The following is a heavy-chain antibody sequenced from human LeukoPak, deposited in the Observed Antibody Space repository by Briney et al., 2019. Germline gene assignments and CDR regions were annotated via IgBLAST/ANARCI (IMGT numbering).Heavy chain of an antibody. D-gene: IGHD3-16*02. CDR3: ARGNYYVWGSYRYGFDP. Sequence: PSETLSLTCALHGGSFSGYYWSWIRQPPGKGLEWIGEINHSGSTNYNPSLKSRVTISVDTSKNQFSLKLSSVTAADTAVYYCARGNYYVWGSYRYGFDPWGQGTLVTVSS. CDR1: GGSFSGYY. V-gene: IGHV4-34*01. J-gene: IGHJ5*02. CDR2: INHSGST.